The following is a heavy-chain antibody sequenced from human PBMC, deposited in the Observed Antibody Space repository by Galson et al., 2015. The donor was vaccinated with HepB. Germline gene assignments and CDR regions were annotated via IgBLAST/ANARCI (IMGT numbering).Heavy chain of an antibody. CDR3: ARWGSSGNLDN. CDR2: IDHTGFTT. J-gene: IGHJ4*02. CDR1: GFIFSTYG. V-gene: IGHV3-23*01. Sequence: SLRLSCAASGFIFSTYGVSWVRQAPGTGLVWVSTIDHTGFTTFYADSVKGRFTISRDDSKNTVHLQMSSLRGDDSAVYYCARWGSSGNLDNWGQGTLVTVSS. D-gene: IGHD1-26*01.